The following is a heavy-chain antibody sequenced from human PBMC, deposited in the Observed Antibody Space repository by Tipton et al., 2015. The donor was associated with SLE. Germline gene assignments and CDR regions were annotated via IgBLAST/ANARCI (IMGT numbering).Heavy chain of an antibody. CDR3: ARDRRGWYFDL. CDR2: ITRRGKT. Sequence: TLSLTCAVHDGSLSNYYWSWFRRPPGRGLEWIGEITRRGKTNYNPSLKSRVTISVDTSKNQFSLNLRSVTAADTAVYYCARDRRGWYFDLWGRGTLDTVSS. J-gene: IGHJ2*01. V-gene: IGHV4-34*01. D-gene: IGHD1-14*01. CDR1: DGSLSNYY.